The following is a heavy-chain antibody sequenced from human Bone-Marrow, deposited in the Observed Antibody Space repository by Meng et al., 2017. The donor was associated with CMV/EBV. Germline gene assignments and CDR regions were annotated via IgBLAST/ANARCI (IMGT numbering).Heavy chain of an antibody. J-gene: IGHJ4*02. Sequence: ASVKVSCKASGYTFTTYDINWVRQATGQGLEWMGWMNPNSGNTGYAQKFQGRVTMTRNNSISTAYMELSSLRSEDTAMYYCARARCYYGSGRYYPHFDYWGQGTLVTASS. CDR2: MNPNSGNT. CDR1: GYTFTTYD. CDR3: ARARCYYGSGRYYPHFDY. V-gene: IGHV1-8*01. D-gene: IGHD3-10*01.